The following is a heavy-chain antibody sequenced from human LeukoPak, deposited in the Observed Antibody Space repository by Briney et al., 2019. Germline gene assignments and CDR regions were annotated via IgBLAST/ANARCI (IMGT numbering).Heavy chain of an antibody. J-gene: IGHJ5*02. V-gene: IGHV4-4*02. D-gene: IGHD3-3*01. CDR2: IYHSGST. Sequence: SETLSLTCAVSGGSISSSNWWSWVRQPPGKGLEWIGEIYHSGSTNYNPSLKSRVTISVDKSKNQFSLKLSSVTAADTAVYYCARAPYDFWSGYYRGWFDPWGQGTLVTVSS. CDR3: ARAPYDFWSGYYRGWFDP. CDR1: GGSISSSNW.